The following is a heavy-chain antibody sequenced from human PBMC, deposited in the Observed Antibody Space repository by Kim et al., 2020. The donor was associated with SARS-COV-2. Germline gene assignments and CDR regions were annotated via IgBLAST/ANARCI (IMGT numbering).Heavy chain of an antibody. J-gene: IGHJ5*02. Sequence: SETLSLTCAVSGGSISSSNWWSWVRQPPGKGLEWIGEIYHSGSTNYNPSLKSRVTISVDKSKNQFSLKLSSVTAADTAVYYCARAGKIAARPAWFDPWGQGTLVTVSS. CDR1: GGSISSSNW. D-gene: IGHD6-6*01. CDR3: ARAGKIAARPAWFDP. CDR2: IYHSGST. V-gene: IGHV4-4*02.